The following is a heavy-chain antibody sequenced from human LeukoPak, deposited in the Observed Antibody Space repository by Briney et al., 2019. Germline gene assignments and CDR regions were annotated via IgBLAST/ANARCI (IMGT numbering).Heavy chain of an antibody. J-gene: IGHJ4*02. CDR2: ISYVGTYK. CDR3: ARDAYGGNSGYYFDY. V-gene: IGHV3-30*04. D-gene: IGHD4-23*01. Sequence: PGRSLRLSCAASGFTFSTFAMHWVRQAPGKGLERVAIISYVGTYKYYADSVKGRFTISRDNSKNTLYLQMNSLRAEDTAVYYCARDAYGGNSGYYFDYWGQGALVTVSS. CDR1: GFTFSTFA.